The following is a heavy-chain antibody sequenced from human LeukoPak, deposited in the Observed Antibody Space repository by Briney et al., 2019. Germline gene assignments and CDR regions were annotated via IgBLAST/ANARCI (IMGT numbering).Heavy chain of an antibody. CDR3: ATLRGGGSAVFDY. V-gene: IGHV4-59*08. J-gene: IGHJ4*02. D-gene: IGHD2-15*01. Sequence: SETLSLTCTVSGGSISSDYWSWVRQPPGKGLEWIGYIHYSGRTDNNPSLKSRVTISTDTSKTQFSLNLSSETAADTAVYYCATLRGGGSAVFDYWGQGTLVTVSS. CDR1: GGSISSDY. CDR2: IHYSGRT.